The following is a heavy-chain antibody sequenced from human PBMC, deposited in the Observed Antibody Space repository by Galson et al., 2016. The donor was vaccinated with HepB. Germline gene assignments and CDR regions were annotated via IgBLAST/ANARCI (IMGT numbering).Heavy chain of an antibody. Sequence: PALVKPTQTLTLTCTFSGFSLSTSGMCVSWIRQPPGKALEWLALIDWDDDKYYSTSLKTRLTISKDTSNNQVVLTMTNMDPVDTATYYCARTPEDSSVYYFDYWGQGTLVTVSS. J-gene: IGHJ4*02. D-gene: IGHD3-22*01. CDR3: ARTPEDSSVYYFDY. CDR2: IDWDDDK. V-gene: IGHV2-70*01. CDR1: GFSLSTSGMC.